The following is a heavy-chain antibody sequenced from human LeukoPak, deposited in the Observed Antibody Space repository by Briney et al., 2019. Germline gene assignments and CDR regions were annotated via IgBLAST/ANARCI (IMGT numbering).Heavy chain of an antibody. V-gene: IGHV4-39*07. J-gene: IGHJ4*02. CDR2: IYHSGTTYSGST. CDR1: GASMSNYY. Sequence: SETLSLTCNVSGASMSNYYWVWIRQPPGKGLEWIGSIYHSGTTYSGSTYYNPSLKSRVTISLDTSKNQFSLKVGPMTAADTAVYYCARASDLEYWGQGTLVTVSS. CDR3: ARASDLEY.